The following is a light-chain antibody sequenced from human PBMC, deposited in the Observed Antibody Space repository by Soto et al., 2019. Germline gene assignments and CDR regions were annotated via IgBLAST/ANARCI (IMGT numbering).Light chain of an antibody. Sequence: QSVLTQPPSASGTPGQRVTISFSGSSSNIGSNTVNWYQQLQGTAHKLLIYSNNQRPSGVPDRFSGSKSGTSASLAMSGLQSEDDADYYCAAWDDSLNGVVFGGGTKLTVL. J-gene: IGLJ2*01. V-gene: IGLV1-44*01. CDR1: SSNIGSNT. CDR3: AAWDDSLNGVV. CDR2: SNN.